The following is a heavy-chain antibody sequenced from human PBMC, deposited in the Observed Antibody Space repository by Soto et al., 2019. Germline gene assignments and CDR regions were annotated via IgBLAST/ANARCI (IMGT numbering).Heavy chain of an antibody. CDR1: GVTFKDYG. J-gene: IGHJ2*01. V-gene: IGHV3-30*03. CDR3: ARDGWGSNWYFDL. Sequence: PGGSLRLSCGAPGVTFKDYGMHWVRQAPGKGLEWVAVISYDGKQTYYADSVKGRFTISKDKSKRTLFLQMNSLRVDDTAVYYCARDGWGSNWYFDLWGRGTLDTVSS. D-gene: IGHD3-16*01. CDR2: ISYDGKQT.